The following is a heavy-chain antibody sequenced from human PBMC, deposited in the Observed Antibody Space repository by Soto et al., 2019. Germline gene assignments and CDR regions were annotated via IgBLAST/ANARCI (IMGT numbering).Heavy chain of an antibody. Sequence: QPGGSLRLSCAASGFTFSRYAMHWVRQAPGKGLEWVAVISYDGSNKYYADSVKGRFTISRDNSKNTLYLQMNRLRAEDTAVYYCARVYYGDYAFDYCGQGTLGAVSS. V-gene: IGHV3-30-3*01. CDR3: ARVYYGDYAFDY. CDR2: ISYDGSNK. D-gene: IGHD4-17*01. CDR1: GFTFSRYA. J-gene: IGHJ4*02.